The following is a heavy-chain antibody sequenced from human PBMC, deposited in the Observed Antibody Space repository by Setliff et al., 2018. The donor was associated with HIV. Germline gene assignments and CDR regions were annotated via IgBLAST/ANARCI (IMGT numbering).Heavy chain of an antibody. V-gene: IGHV1-46*01. CDR1: GYTFTSYY. CDR3: ARDFYGTSGYPEGYFQH. Sequence: ASVKVSCKASGYTFTSYYMHWVRQAPGQGLEWMGIINPTGGSTTYAQKFQGRVTMTRDMSTSTVYMELSSLRSEDRAMYYCARDFYGTSGYPEGYFQHWGQGTRVTVS. J-gene: IGHJ1*01. CDR2: INPTGGST. D-gene: IGHD3-22*01.